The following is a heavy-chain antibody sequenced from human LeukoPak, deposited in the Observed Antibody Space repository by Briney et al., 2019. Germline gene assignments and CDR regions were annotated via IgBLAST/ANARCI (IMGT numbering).Heavy chain of an antibody. V-gene: IGHV3-74*01. Sequence: PGGSLRLSCAASGFTFSSYWMHWVRQAPGKGLVWVSRSNSDGSSTSYADSVKGRFTVSRDNAKGTLYLQMTSLRAEDTAVYYCTRGRPNYSSFDSWGRGTLVTVSS. CDR2: SNSDGSST. CDR1: GFTFSSYW. D-gene: IGHD6-19*01. J-gene: IGHJ4*02. CDR3: TRGRPNYSSFDS.